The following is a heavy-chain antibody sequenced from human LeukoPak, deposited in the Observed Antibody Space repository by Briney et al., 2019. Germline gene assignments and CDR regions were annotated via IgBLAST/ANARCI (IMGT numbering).Heavy chain of an antibody. CDR1: GGSFSGYY. V-gene: IGHV4-34*01. CDR2: INHSGST. D-gene: IGHD3-9*01. Sequence: SETLSLTCAVYGGSFSGYYWSWIRQPPGKGLEWIGEINHSGSTNYNPSLKSRVTISVDTSKNQFSLKLSSVTAADTAVYYCARVGGYYDIPSHYYYYMDVWGKGTTVTISS. J-gene: IGHJ6*03. CDR3: ARVGGYYDIPSHYYYYMDV.